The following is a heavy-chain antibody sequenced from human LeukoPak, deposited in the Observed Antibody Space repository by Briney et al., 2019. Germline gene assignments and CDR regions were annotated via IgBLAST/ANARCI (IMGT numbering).Heavy chain of an antibody. CDR1: GYTFTGYY. CDR2: INPNSGGT. J-gene: IGHJ4*02. Sequence: ASVKVSCKASGYTFTGYYMHWVRQAPGQGLEWMGWINPNSGGTNYAQKFQGWVTMTRDTSISTAYMELSRLRSDDTAVYYCARAYYYGSGPFGYWGQGTLVTVSS. V-gene: IGHV1-2*04. D-gene: IGHD3-10*01. CDR3: ARAYYYGSGPFGY.